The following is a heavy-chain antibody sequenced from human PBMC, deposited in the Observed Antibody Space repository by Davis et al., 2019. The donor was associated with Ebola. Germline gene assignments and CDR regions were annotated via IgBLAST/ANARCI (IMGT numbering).Heavy chain of an antibody. CDR2: ISTNNGNT. Sequence: DSVKVSCKTSGYTFTNYGVSWVRQAPAQGLEWMGWISTNNGNTKYAQKFQGRITMTKDTSTSTIYMELRSLGSDDSAVYYCAREYTSAWDYWGQGTLVTVSS. D-gene: IGHD6-19*01. CDR3: AREYTSAWDY. CDR1: GYTFTNYG. V-gene: IGHV1-18*01. J-gene: IGHJ4*02.